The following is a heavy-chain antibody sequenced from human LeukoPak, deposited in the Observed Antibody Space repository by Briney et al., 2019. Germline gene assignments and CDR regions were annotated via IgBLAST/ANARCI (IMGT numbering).Heavy chain of an antibody. CDR3: ARDEVTY. CDR1: GFTFRNYW. V-gene: IGHV3-7*03. CDR2: INKDGSEK. Sequence: PGGSLRLSCAASGFTFRNYWMSWVRQAPGEGLEWVAHINKDGSEKYYVDSVKGRFTISRDNAKNTPYLQINSRRIQETAVYYCARDEVTYWGQGTLVTVSS. J-gene: IGHJ4*02.